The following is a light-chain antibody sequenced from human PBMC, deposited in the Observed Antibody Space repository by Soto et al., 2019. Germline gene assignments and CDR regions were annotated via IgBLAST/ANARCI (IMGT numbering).Light chain of an antibody. CDR1: SSNIGAGYD. Sequence: QSVLTQPPSVSGAPGQRVTISCTGSSSNIGAGYDVHWYQQFPGTAPRLLIYANNNRPSGVPDRFSGSKSGTSASLAITELQADDDAEYYCQSYDFGLSAHNYVFGTGTKLTVL. J-gene: IGLJ1*01. V-gene: IGLV1-40*01. CDR2: ANN. CDR3: QSYDFGLSAHNYV.